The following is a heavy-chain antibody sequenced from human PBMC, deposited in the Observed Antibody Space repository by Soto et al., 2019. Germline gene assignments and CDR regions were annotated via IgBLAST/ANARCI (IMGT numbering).Heavy chain of an antibody. CDR2: MNPNSGNT. J-gene: IGHJ4*02. V-gene: IGHV1-8*01. D-gene: IGHD3-22*01. CDR1: GYTFTSYD. Sequence: ASVKVSCKASGYTFTSYDINWVRQATGQGLEWMGWMNPNSGNTGYAQKFQGRVTMTRNTSISTAYMELSNLRSEDTAVYYCARGHTYYYDSSDLDYWGQGTLVTVSS. CDR3: ARGHTYYYDSSDLDY.